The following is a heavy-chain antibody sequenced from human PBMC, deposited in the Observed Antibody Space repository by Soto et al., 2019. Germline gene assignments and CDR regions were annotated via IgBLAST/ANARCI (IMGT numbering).Heavy chain of an antibody. CDR1: GGSISRYY. Sequence: PSETLSLTCTVSGGSISRYYWSWIRQPPGKGLEWIGYIYYSGRTNYNPSLKSRVTISVDTPKNQFSPKLSSVTAADTAVYYCARGYCSSTTCYIWDNWFDPWGQGTLVTVSS. V-gene: IGHV4-59*01. J-gene: IGHJ5*02. CDR2: IYYSGRT. CDR3: ARGYCSSTTCYIWDNWFDP. D-gene: IGHD2-2*01.